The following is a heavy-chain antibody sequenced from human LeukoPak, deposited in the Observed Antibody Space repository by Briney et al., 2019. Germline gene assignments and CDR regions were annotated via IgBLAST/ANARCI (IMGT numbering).Heavy chain of an antibody. CDR1: GFTFSSYA. CDR2: ISGSGGST. V-gene: IGHV3-23*01. J-gene: IGHJ4*02. CDR3: ASSYQLLSYFDY. Sequence: PGGSLRLSCAASGFTFSSYAMSWVRQAPGKGLEWVSAISGSGGSTYYADSVKGRFTVSRDSAKTSLYVQMNSLRPEDTAVYYCASSYQLLSYFDYWGQGTLVTVSS. D-gene: IGHD2-2*01.